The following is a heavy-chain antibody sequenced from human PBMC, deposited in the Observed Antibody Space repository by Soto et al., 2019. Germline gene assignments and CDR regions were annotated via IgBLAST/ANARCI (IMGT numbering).Heavy chain of an antibody. D-gene: IGHD4-17*01. Sequence: SVTVSCKACGCTFTTYAIRWVQQAPGQGLEWMGGIIPIFGTAIYAEKFQGRVTITVDASTSTGYVELSSLRSYDTAVYYCAKHDYGDPIPGMDVWGQGTAVTVSS. CDR3: AKHDYGDPIPGMDV. V-gene: IGHV1-69*13. J-gene: IGHJ6*02. CDR1: GCTFTTYA. CDR2: IIPIFGTA.